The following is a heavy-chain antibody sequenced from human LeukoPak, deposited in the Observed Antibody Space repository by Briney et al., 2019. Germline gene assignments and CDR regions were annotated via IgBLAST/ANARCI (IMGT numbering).Heavy chain of an antibody. V-gene: IGHV3-48*01. CDR3: AREGFSPNWFDP. Sequence: GGSLRLSCAASGFTFSAYSINWIRQAPGKGLEWISYISTGSSIIYYADSVKGRFTISRDNAKKSLYLQMNSLRAEDTAVYYCAREGFSPNWFDPWGQGTLVTVSS. CDR2: ISTGSSII. J-gene: IGHJ5*02. D-gene: IGHD3-3*01. CDR1: GFTFSAYS.